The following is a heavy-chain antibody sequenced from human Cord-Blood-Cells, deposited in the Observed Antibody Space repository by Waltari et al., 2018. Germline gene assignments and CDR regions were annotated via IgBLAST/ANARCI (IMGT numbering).Heavy chain of an antibody. J-gene: IGHJ4*02. CDR1: GGTFSSYA. Sequence: QVQLVQSGAEVKKPGSWVKVSCKASGGTFSSYAISWVRPAPGQGLEWMGGIIPIFGTANYAQKFQGRVTITADESTSTAYMELSSLRSEDTAVYYCAREGTALVATIGFDYWGQGTLVTVSS. CDR3: AREGTALVATIGFDY. V-gene: IGHV1-69*01. D-gene: IGHD5-12*01. CDR2: IIPIFGTA.